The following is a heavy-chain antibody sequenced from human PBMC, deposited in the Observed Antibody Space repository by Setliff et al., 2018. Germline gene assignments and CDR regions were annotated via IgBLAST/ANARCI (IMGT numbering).Heavy chain of an antibody. D-gene: IGHD3-22*01. V-gene: IGHV4-38-2*02. CDR1: GYSISSGYY. CDR3: ARDPLRVVVTSDAFDI. CDR2: IHHRGST. J-gene: IGHJ3*02. Sequence: SETLSLTCAVSGYSISSGYYWGWIRQPPGKGLEWIGSIHHRGSTYYNPSLKSRVTISVDTSKNQFSLKLSSVTAADTAVYYCARDPLRVVVTSDAFDIWGQGTMVTVSS.